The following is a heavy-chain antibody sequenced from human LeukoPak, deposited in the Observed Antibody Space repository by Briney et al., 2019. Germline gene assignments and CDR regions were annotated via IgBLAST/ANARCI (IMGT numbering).Heavy chain of an antibody. CDR3: AKDIGSPLV. Sequence: GESLRLSCTASRVSFNTYAMNWVRQAPGKGLEWVSTISGSGGSTYYADSVKGRFTISRDNSKNTLYLQMNSLRAEDTAVYYCAKDIGSPLVWGQGTLVTVSS. D-gene: IGHD1-26*01. V-gene: IGHV3-23*01. J-gene: IGHJ4*02. CDR2: ISGSGGST. CDR1: RVSFNTYA.